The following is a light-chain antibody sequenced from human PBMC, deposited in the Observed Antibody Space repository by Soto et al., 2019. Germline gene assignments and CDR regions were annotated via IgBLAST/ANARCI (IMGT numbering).Light chain of an antibody. CDR1: SSDVGGYNY. V-gene: IGLV2-14*01. CDR2: EVS. J-gene: IGLJ1*01. CDR3: SSYTSSRPYV. Sequence: QSALGHPASVSWSPGHAITISCTGTSSDVGGYNYVSWYQQHPGKAPKLMIYEVSNRPSGVSNRFSGSKSGNTASLTISGLQAEEEADYYCSSYTSSRPYVFGTGTKVTVL.